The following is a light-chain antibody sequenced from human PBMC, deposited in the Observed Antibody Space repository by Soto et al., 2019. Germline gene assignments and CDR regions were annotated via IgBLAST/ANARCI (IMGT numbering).Light chain of an antibody. CDR3: QKYNSAPPET. V-gene: IGKV1-27*01. Sequence: DIQMTQSPSSLSASVGDRVTITCRASQGISNYLAWYQQKPGKVPKLLIYAASTLQSGVPSRFSGSGSGTDFTLTISSLQPEDVTTYYCQKYNSAPPETFGGGTKVEIK. J-gene: IGKJ4*01. CDR2: AAS. CDR1: QGISNY.